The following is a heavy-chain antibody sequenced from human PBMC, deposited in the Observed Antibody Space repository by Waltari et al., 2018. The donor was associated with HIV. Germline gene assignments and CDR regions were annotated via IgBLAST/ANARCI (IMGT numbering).Heavy chain of an antibody. V-gene: IGHV4-61*02. CDR1: GDSILSGSYY. CDR2: IYTSGSN. Sequence: QVQLQESGPGLVKPSQTLSLTCTVSGDSILSGSYYWTWLRQSAGKGLEWIGRIYTSGSNKYNPSLKSRVTMSIDTSKNQFSLKLISLTAADTAVYYCAREGRDFYDSSGFYLYWGQGTLVAVSS. J-gene: IGHJ4*02. D-gene: IGHD3-22*01. CDR3: AREGRDFYDSSGFYLY.